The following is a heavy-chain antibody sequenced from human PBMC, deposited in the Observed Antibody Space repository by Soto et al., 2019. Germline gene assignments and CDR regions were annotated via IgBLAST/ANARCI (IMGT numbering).Heavy chain of an antibody. J-gene: IGHJ3*02. CDR3: ARGIAAAGTARDAFDI. CDR2: TYYRSKWYN. D-gene: IGHD6-13*01. V-gene: IGHV6-1*01. CDR1: GDSVSSNSAA. Sequence: SQTLSLTCAISGDSVSSNSAAWNWIRQSPSRGLEWLGRTYYRSKWYNDYAVSVKSRITINPDTSKNQFSLQLNSVTPEDTAVYYCARGIAAAGTARDAFDIWGQGTMVTVSS.